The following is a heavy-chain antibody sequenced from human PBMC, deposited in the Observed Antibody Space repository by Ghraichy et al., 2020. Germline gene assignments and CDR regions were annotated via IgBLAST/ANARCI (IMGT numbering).Heavy chain of an antibody. CDR1: GGSISYYY. D-gene: IGHD4-11*01. CDR2: IYSSGTT. J-gene: IGHJ4*02. CDR3: GKLGDSGNYVDH. Sequence: SETLSLTCTVSGGSISYYYWSWIRQSPGKGLEWIGYIYSSGTTNYNPSLSSRLTISIDTSKNQFSLKLNSVTAADTAVYFCGKLGDSGNYVDHWGQGALVTVSS. V-gene: IGHV4-59*08.